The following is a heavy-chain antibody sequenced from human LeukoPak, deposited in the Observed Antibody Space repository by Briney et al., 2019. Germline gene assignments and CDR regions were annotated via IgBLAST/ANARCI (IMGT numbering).Heavy chain of an antibody. Sequence: SQTLSLTCTVSGGSISSGSYYWSWIRQPAGKGLEWIGRIYTSGSANYNPSLKSRVTISVDTSKNQFSLKLSSVTAADTAVYYCARAIAAAGILNYWGQGTLVTVSS. V-gene: IGHV4-61*02. D-gene: IGHD6-13*01. CDR2: IYTSGSA. CDR3: ARAIAAAGILNY. CDR1: GGSISSGSYY. J-gene: IGHJ4*02.